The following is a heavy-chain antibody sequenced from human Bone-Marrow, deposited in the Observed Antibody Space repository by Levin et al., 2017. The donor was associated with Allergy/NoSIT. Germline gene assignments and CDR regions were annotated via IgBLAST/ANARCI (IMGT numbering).Heavy chain of an antibody. V-gene: IGHV1-2*06. CDR2: FNPNSGGA. CDR1: GYTFTGYY. CDR3: ARDPHCSDGLCSNYFDY. Sequence: GGSLRLSCKASGYTFTGYYMHWVRQAPGQGLEWMGRFNPNSGGANYAQKFQGRVTLTRDTSISTAYMELSRLRSDDTAVYYCARDPHCSDGLCSNYFDYWGQGTLVTVSS. J-gene: IGHJ4*02. D-gene: IGHD2-8*01.